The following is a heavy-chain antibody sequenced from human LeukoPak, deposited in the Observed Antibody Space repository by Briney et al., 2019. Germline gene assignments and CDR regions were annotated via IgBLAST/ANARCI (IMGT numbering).Heavy chain of an antibody. V-gene: IGHV4-31*03. D-gene: IGHD4-11*01. Sequence: SETLSLTCTVSGGSISSGGYYWSWIRQHPGKGLEWIGYIYYSGSTYYNPSLKSRVTISVDTSKNQFSLKLSSVTAADTAVYYCARESDYRPAGGFDYWGQGTLVTVSS. CDR1: GGSISSGGYY. CDR3: ARESDYRPAGGFDY. J-gene: IGHJ4*02. CDR2: IYYSGST.